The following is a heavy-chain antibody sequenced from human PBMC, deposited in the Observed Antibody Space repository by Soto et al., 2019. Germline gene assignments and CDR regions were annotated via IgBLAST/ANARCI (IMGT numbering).Heavy chain of an antibody. CDR3: ARHLRDDGPNRQFDY. V-gene: IGHV5-51*01. Sequence: PGESLKISFKGSGYSFTSYWICWVRQMPVKGLEWMGIIYPDDSDTRYSPSFQGQVTISADKSIRTAYLQWSSLKASDTAMYFCARHLRDDGPNRQFDYLGQGTLVTVSS. D-gene: IGHD1-1*01. CDR2: IYPDDSDT. CDR1: GYSFTSYW. J-gene: IGHJ4*02.